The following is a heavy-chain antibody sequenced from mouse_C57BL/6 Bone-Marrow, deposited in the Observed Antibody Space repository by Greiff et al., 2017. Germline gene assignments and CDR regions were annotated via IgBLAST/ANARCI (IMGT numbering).Heavy chain of an antibody. D-gene: IGHD1-1*01. J-gene: IGHJ2*01. Sequence: EVKLMESGGGLVKPGGSLKLSCTASGFTFSSYAMSWVRQTPEKRLEWVATISDGGSYTYYPDNVKGRFTISRDNAKNNLYLQMSHLKSEDTAMYYCARDSYGSSLGYWGQGTTLTVSS. CDR2: ISDGGSYT. CDR1: GFTFSSYA. CDR3: ARDSYGSSLGY. V-gene: IGHV5-4*01.